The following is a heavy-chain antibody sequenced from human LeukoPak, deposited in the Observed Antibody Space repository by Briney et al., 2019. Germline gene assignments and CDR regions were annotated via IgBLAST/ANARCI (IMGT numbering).Heavy chain of an antibody. Sequence: SVKVSCKASGGTFSSYAISWVRQAPGQGLEWMGGIIPIFGTANYAQKFQGRVTITADESTSTAYMELSNLRSEDTAVYYCARGRAGRYGMDVWGQGTTVTVSS. J-gene: IGHJ6*02. CDR2: IIPIFGTA. CDR1: GGTFSSYA. D-gene: IGHD1-26*01. CDR3: ARGRAGRYGMDV. V-gene: IGHV1-69*01.